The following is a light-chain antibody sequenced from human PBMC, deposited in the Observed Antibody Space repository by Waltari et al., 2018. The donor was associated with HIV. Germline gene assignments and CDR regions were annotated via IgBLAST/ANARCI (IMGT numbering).Light chain of an antibody. V-gene: IGKV1-33*01. CDR3: QQYDNPLYS. Sequence: IQLTQSPSSLSASVGDRVTITCQASQGIGYFLNWFQQKPGQAPKLLISDASNLRSGVPSRFSGTGSGTHFTLTIIGLQPEDIATYYCQQYDNPLYSFGQGTKL. CDR2: DAS. CDR1: QGIGYF. J-gene: IGKJ2*03.